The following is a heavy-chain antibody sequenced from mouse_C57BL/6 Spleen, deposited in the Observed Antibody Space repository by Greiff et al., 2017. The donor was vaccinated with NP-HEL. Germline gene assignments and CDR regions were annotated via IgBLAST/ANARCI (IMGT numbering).Heavy chain of an antibody. CDR2: IFPGSGST. D-gene: IGHD1-1*01. CDR3: APQLNGSGRAMDY. CDR1: GYTFTSHW. V-gene: IGHV1-56*01. J-gene: IGHJ4*01. Sequence: VQLQQSGPELVRPGASVKISCKAPGYTFTSHWMQWVRQRPGQGLEWIGEIFPGSGSTYYNEKFKGKATLTVDTSSSTAYMQLSSLTSEDSAVHFCAPQLNGSGRAMDYWGQGTSVTVSS.